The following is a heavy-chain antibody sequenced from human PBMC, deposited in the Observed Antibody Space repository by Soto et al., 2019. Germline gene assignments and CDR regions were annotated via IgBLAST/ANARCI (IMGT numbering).Heavy chain of an antibody. D-gene: IGHD2-8*01. CDR2: IIPIIGTA. J-gene: IGHJ4*02. Sequence: QVQLVQSGAEVKKPGSSVKVSCKASGGTFSSYAISWVRQAPGQGLEWMGGIIPIIGTANYAQKFQGRVTITADESTSTAYMELSSLRSQDTAVYYCASDGGDCTNGVCGVPNDYWGQGTLVTVSS. V-gene: IGHV1-69*12. CDR1: GGTFSSYA. CDR3: ASDGGDCTNGVCGVPNDY.